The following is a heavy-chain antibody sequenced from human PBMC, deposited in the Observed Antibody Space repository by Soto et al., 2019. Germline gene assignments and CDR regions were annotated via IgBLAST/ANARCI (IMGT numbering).Heavy chain of an antibody. Sequence: SETLSLTCAVYGGSFTGNYRSWIRQPPGKGLEWIGEVNDSGSTNFNPSLKSRVTISVDTSKKQFTLKLTSVTAADTAVYYCATDSATSYFGTDVRGHGTTVTVSS. V-gene: IGHV4-34*01. D-gene: IGHD1-26*01. J-gene: IGHJ6*02. CDR2: VNDSGST. CDR1: GGSFTGNY. CDR3: ATDSATSYFGTDV.